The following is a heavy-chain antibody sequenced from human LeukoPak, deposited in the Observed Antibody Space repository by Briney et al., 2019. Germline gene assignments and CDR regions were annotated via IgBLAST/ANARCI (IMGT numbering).Heavy chain of an antibody. J-gene: IGHJ3*01. D-gene: IGHD2/OR15-2a*01. Sequence: GGSLRLSCAASGFTVSSNYMSWVRQAPGKGLEWVSIIYSGGSTYYADSVKGRFIISRDKSKNTLYLQMYSLRAEDTAVYYCARDGRALLSDWGQGTMVTVSS. CDR3: ARDGRALLSD. CDR1: GFTVSSNY. CDR2: IYSGGST. V-gene: IGHV3-66*01.